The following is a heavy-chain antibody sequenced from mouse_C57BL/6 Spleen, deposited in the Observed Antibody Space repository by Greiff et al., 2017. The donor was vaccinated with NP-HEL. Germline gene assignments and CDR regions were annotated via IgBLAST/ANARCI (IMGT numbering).Heavy chain of an antibody. CDR2: IDPSDSYT. D-gene: IGHD2-5*01. V-gene: IGHV1-69*01. CDR1: GYTFTSYW. J-gene: IGHJ2*01. CDR3: ARGGNSNPLFDY. Sequence: QVQLQQPGAELVMPGASVKLSCKASGYTFTSYWMHWVKQRPGQGLEWIGEIDPSDSYTNYNQKFKGKSTLTVDKSSSKAYMQLSCLTSEDSAVYYCARGGNSNPLFDYWGQGTTLTVSS.